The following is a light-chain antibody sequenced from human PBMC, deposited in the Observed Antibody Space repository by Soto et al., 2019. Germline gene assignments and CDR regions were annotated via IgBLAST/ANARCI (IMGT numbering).Light chain of an antibody. V-gene: IGKV3-15*01. J-gene: IGKJ1*01. CDR2: GTS. Sequence: EIVMTQSPATLSVSPGERVTLSCRASQSVSTNLAWYQQKPGQAPRLLIHGTSTRATGIPARFSGGGSGTEFTLTLSSRQSEDFAVYYCQQKNDLPRTFGPGTKVDIK. CDR3: QQKNDLPRT. CDR1: QSVSTN.